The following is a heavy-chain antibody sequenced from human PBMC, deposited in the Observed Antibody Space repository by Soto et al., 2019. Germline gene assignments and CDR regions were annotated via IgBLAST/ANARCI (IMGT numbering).Heavy chain of an antibody. CDR3: AREGRAMSTIVDAFDI. CDR2: ILPILDVR. J-gene: IGHJ3*02. Sequence: QVQLVQSGAEVKRPGSSVKVSCKASGGTFSNYAVSWVRQAPGHGLEWMGRILPILDVRNYAQKFQGRVTITADTSTSTAYMELSSLRSEDTAVYFCAREGRAMSTIVDAFDIWGQGTMVTVSS. D-gene: IGHD5-12*01. CDR1: GGTFSNYA. V-gene: IGHV1-69*04.